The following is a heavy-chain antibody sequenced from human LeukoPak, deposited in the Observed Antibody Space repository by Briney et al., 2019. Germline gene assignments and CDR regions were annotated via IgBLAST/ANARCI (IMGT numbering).Heavy chain of an antibody. Sequence: GGSLRLSCAASGFTFSSYAMRWVRQAPGKGLEWVSAICGSGGNTYYADSVKGRFTISRDNSKNTLYLQMNILRAEDTAVYHCAKGYSASCYTALDYWGQGTLVTVSS. J-gene: IGHJ4*02. CDR2: ICGSGGNT. CDR3: AKGYSASCYTALDY. D-gene: IGHD2-2*02. V-gene: IGHV3-23*01. CDR1: GFTFSSYA.